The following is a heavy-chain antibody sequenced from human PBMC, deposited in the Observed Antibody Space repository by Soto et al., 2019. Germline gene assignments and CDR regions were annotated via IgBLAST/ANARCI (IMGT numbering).Heavy chain of an antibody. Sequence: EVQLVESGGGLVQPGGSLTLSCAASGFSFSTHSMNWVRQAPGKGLEWVSCISGSSSTIYYADSVKGRFTISRDNAKNSLYLQMNSLRAEDTAAYYCARDYYGDYNFDYWGQGTLVTVSS. V-gene: IGHV3-48*01. D-gene: IGHD4-17*01. CDR1: GFSFSTHS. CDR3: ARDYYGDYNFDY. CDR2: ISGSSSTI. J-gene: IGHJ4*02.